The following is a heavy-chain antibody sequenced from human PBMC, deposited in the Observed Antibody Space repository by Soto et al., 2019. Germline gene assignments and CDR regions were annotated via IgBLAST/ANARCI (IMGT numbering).Heavy chain of an antibody. V-gene: IGHV3-23*01. J-gene: IGHJ4*01. D-gene: IGHD2-2*01. CDR2: ISGSGGST. Sequence: EVQLLESGGGLVQPGGSLRLSCEASGFTFSSYTMTWVRQAPGKGPEWVSAISGSGGSTSYADSVKGRVTISRDNSKKTLFLQMNSLRAEETAVFYCAKSPLEDCRSNSCYTFEYWGHGTLVTVSS. CDR1: GFTFSSYT. CDR3: AKSPLEDCRSNSCYTFEY.